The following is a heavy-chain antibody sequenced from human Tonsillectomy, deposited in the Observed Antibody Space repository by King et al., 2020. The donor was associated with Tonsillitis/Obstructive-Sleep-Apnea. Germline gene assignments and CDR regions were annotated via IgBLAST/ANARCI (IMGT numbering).Heavy chain of an antibody. J-gene: IGHJ6*03. V-gene: IGHV1-69*01. CDR3: ARDQRQRYYYYYMDV. CDR2: IIPIFGTA. Sequence: VQLVESGAEVKKPGSSVKVSCKASGGTFSRSAISWVRQAPGQGLEWMGGIIPIFGTANYAQKFQGRVTITADESTSTAYMELSSLRYEDTAVYYCARDQRQRYYYYYMDVWGKGTTVTVSS. D-gene: IGHD2-2*01. CDR1: GGTFSRSA.